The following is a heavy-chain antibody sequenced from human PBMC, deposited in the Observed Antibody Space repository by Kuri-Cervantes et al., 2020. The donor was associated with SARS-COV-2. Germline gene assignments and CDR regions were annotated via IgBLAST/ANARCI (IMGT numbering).Heavy chain of an antibody. CDR1: GYTFTSYY. J-gene: IGHJ4*02. Sequence: ASVKVSCKASGYTFTSYYMHWVRQAPGQGLEWMGIINPSGGSTSYAQKFQGRVTMTRDTSISTAYMELSRLRSDDTAVYYCASYCSSTSCYTRGDYFDYWGQGTLVTVSS. CDR2: INPSGGST. V-gene: IGHV1-46*01. D-gene: IGHD2-2*02. CDR3: ASYCSSTSCYTRGDYFDY.